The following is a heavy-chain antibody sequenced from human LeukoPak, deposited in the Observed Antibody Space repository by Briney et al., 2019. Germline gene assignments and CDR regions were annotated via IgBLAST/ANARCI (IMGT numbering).Heavy chain of an antibody. CDR2: FDPEDGET. CDR3: ATDHWQTRATPFDY. CDR1: GYTLTELS. V-gene: IGHV1-24*01. Sequence: ASVKVSCKVSGYTLTELSMHWVRQAPGKGLGWRGGFDPEDGETIYAQKFQGRVTLTEDTSTDTAYMELSSLRSEDTAVYYCATDHWQTRATPFDYWGQGTLVTVSS. J-gene: IGHJ4*02. D-gene: IGHD1-26*01.